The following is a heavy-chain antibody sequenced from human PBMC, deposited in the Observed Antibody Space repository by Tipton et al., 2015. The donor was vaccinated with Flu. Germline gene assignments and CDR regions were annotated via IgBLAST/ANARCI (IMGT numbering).Heavy chain of an antibody. CDR3: ARESPPDY. CDR2: ISHTGT. V-gene: IGHV4-30-2*01. J-gene: IGHJ4*02. CDR1: GAPVRGGIYS. Sequence: TLSLTCAVSGAPVRGGIYSWNWIRQPPGKGLEWIGSISHTGTYYKPSLRTRAAISADRSKNQFSLELTSVTAADTAVYYCARESPPDYWGQGILVTGSS.